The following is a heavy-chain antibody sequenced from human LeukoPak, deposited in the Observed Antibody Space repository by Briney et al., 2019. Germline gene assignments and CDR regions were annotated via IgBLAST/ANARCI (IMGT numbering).Heavy chain of an antibody. Sequence: PGGSLRLSCAASGFTFSSYSMNWVRQAPGKGLEWVSSISSSSSYIYYADSVKGRFTISRDNAKNSLYLQMNSLRAEDTAVYYCARNGNDYGGNSGDYWGQGTLVTVSS. CDR3: ARNGNDYGGNSGDY. CDR1: GFTFSSYS. D-gene: IGHD4-23*01. CDR2: ISSSSSYI. J-gene: IGHJ4*02. V-gene: IGHV3-21*01.